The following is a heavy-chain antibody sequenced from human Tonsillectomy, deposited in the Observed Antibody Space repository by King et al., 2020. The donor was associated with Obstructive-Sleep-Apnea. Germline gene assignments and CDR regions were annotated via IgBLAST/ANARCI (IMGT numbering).Heavy chain of an antibody. V-gene: IGHV3-74*01. J-gene: IGHJ6*02. CDR2: INSDGSST. CDR3: TRQGYYYNQAMDV. Sequence: VQLVESGGDLVPPGGSLRLSCAASGFTFTNYWMHWVRQAPGKGLVWVARINSDGSSTNYADSVKGRFPISRDNAKNTLHLQINSLRVEDTAVYYCTRQGYYYNQAMDVWGQGTTVIVSS. CDR1: GFTFTNYW.